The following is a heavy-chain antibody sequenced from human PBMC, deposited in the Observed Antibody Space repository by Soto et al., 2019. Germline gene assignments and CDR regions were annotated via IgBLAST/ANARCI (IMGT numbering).Heavy chain of an antibody. V-gene: IGHV1-8*02. CDR3: ARNYDILTGPYMDV. Sequence: ASVKVSCKASGYTFTSYGISWVRQATGQGLEWMGWMNPNSGNTGYAQKFQGRVTMTRNTSISTAYMELSSLRSEDTAVYYCARNYDILTGPYMDVWGKGTTVTVSS. CDR2: MNPNSGNT. D-gene: IGHD3-9*01. J-gene: IGHJ6*03. CDR1: GYTFTSYG.